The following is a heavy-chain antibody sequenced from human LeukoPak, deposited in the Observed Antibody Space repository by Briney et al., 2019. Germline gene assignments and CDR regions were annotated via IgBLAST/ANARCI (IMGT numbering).Heavy chain of an antibody. CDR3: AREQASIAVAGTYYYYGMDV. CDR1: GDSVSSNSAA. V-gene: IGHV6-1*01. CDR2: TYYRSKWYN. J-gene: IGHJ6*02. D-gene: IGHD6-19*01. Sequence: SQTLSLTCAISGDSVSSNSAAWHWIRQSPSRGLEWLGRTYYRSKWYNDYAVSVKSRITINPDTSKNQFSLQLNSVTPEDTAVYYCAREQASIAVAGTYYYYGMDVWGQGTTVTVSS.